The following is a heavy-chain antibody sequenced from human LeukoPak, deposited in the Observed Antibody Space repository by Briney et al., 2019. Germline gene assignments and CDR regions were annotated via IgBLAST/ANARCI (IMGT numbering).Heavy chain of an antibody. D-gene: IGHD3-3*02. V-gene: IGHV4-4*07. CDR2: IHSGGTT. J-gene: IGHJ6*03. CDR3: ARDNGSGYTKGYEHYYYYLDV. CDR1: GGSISSYY. Sequence: SETLSLTCTVSGGSISSYYWSWIRQPPGKGLEWIGRIHSGGTTNYNPSLMSRVTLSIDKSKKHISLRLTSVTAADTALYYCARDNGSGYTKGYEHYYYYLDVWGKGTTVTVSS.